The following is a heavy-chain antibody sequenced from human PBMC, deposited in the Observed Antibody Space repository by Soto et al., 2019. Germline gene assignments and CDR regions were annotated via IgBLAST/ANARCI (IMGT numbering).Heavy chain of an antibody. CDR1: GFTFSDYY. CDR3: AKMSSENYYDPVFS. D-gene: IGHD3-22*01. J-gene: IGHJ4*02. CDR2: ISSSGNII. V-gene: IGHV3-11*01. Sequence: QVQLVESGGGLVKTGGSLRIVSEASGFTFSDYYMSWVRQAPGKGLEWVSYISSSGNIIYYADSVKGRFTISRDNAKNSVYLQMNSLRAEDTSLYFCAKMSSENYYDPVFSWGQGTLVTVSS.